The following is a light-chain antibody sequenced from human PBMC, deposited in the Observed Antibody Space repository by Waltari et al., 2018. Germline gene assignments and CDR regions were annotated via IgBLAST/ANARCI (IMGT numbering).Light chain of an antibody. CDR2: DAS. CDR3: QHRDNWPLT. Sequence: EIVLTQSPATLSLSPGARATLSCRASQSLTNYLAWYQQKPGQAPRLLIFDASNRASGIPARVSGSGSGTDFTLTISSLEPEDFAVYYCQHRDNWPLTFGGGTKVEVK. V-gene: IGKV3-11*01. CDR1: QSLTNY. J-gene: IGKJ4*01.